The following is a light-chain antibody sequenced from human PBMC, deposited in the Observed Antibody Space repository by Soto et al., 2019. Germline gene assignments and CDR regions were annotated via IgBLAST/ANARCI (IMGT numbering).Light chain of an antibody. V-gene: IGLV2-14*01. CDR1: NSDVNY. CDR3: SSSTSSNTFV. Sequence: QSVLAQPASVSGAPGQSITISCTATNSDVNYVSWHQQHPGKAPKLMIYEVINRSSGVSARFSGSKSGNTASLTISGLQAEDEADYYRSSSTSSNTFVFGTGTKVTVL. J-gene: IGLJ1*01. CDR2: EVI.